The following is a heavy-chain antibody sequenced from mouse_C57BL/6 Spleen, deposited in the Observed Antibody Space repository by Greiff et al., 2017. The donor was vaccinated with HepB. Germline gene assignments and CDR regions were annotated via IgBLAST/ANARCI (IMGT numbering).Heavy chain of an antibody. CDR1: GFTFSSYG. CDR2: ISSGGSYT. D-gene: IGHD2-4*01. Sequence: EVHLVESGGDLVKPGGSLKLSCAASGFTFSSYGMSWVRQTPDKRLEWVATISSGGSYTYYPDSVKGPFTIARDNAKNTLYLQMSSLKSEDTAMYDCASREGYDYEGGCYFDYWGQGTTLTVSS. CDR3: ASREGYDYEGGCYFDY. J-gene: IGHJ2*01. V-gene: IGHV5-6*01.